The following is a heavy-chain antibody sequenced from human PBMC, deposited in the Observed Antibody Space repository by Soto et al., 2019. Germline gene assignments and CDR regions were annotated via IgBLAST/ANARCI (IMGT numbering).Heavy chain of an antibody. J-gene: IGHJ4*02. V-gene: IGHV3-73*01. Sequence: EVQLVESGGGLVQPGGSLKLSCAASGFTFSDSAMHWVRQASGKGLEWVGRVRSKPNSYATAYAASVKGRFTISRDDSKNTAYLQMNSLKTDDTAVYYCTSGSGPYFDYWGQGTLVTVSS. CDR2: VRSKPNSYAT. D-gene: IGHD1-26*01. CDR1: GFTFSDSA. CDR3: TSGSGPYFDY.